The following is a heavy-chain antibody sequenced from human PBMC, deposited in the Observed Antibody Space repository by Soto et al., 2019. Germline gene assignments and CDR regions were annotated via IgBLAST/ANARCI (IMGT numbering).Heavy chain of an antibody. CDR2: SSATGAGT. CDR3: AKDRRAGGNYGFYSDF. D-gene: IGHD1-7*01. V-gene: IGHV3-23*01. CDR1: GFTFSSYG. J-gene: IGHJ4*02. Sequence: EVQLLESGGGLVQPGGSLRLSCAASGFTFSSYGMTWVRQAPGKGLEWVSFSSATGAGTYYADSVKGRFTISRDNSKNTLYLQMSSLIADDTAAYYCAKDRRAGGNYGFYSDFWGQGALVIVSS.